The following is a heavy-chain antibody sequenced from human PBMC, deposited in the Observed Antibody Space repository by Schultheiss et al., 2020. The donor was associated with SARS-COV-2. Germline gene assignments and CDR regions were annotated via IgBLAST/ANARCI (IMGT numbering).Heavy chain of an antibody. Sequence: SVKVSCKASGYTFTGYYMHWVRQAPGQGLEWMGGIIPIFGTANYAQKFQGRVTITADKSTSTAYMELSSLRSEDTAVYYCASHLSSSGGGALDWGQGTLVTVSS. CDR1: GYTFTGYY. CDR2: IIPIFGTA. J-gene: IGHJ4*02. V-gene: IGHV1-69*06. D-gene: IGHD6-13*01. CDR3: ASHLSSSGGGALD.